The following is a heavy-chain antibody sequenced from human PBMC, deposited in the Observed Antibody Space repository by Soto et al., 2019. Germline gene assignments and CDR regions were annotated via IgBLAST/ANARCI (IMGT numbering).Heavy chain of an antibody. D-gene: IGHD2-15*01. Sequence: QVHLVQSGAEVKKPGASVRVSCKASGYSFTGNSMHWVRQAPGQGLEWMGWINPNNGGTNYAQRFRGCVPMTTGTSVSTSYLDLNRLKSDDTALYYCVIQRSRVVYWGQGTLVTVSS. CDR1: GYSFTGNS. CDR3: VIQRSRVVY. CDR2: INPNNGGT. J-gene: IGHJ4*02. V-gene: IGHV1-2*04.